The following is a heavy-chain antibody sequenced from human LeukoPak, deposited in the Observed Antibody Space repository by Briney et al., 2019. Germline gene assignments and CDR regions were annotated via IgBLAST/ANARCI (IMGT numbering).Heavy chain of an antibody. V-gene: IGHV4-59*08. CDR1: GGSISSYY. D-gene: IGHD3-9*01. CDR2: IYYSEST. J-gene: IGHJ6*02. CDR3: ARLRPDYDILTGAMYYYGMDV. Sequence: SETLSLTCTVSGGSISSYYWSWIRQPPGKGLEWIGYIYYSESTNYNPSLKSRVTISVDTSKNQFSLKLSPVTAADTAVYYCARLRPDYDILTGAMYYYGMDVWGQGTTVTVSS.